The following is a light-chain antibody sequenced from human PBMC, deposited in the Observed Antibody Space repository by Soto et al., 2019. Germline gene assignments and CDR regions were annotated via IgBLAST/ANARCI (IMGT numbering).Light chain of an antibody. CDR3: QQYYSYSRT. Sequence: DIQMPQSPSTLSASVGDRVTITCRASQTVSSWLAWYQQKPGKAPKLLIYDVSSLESGVPSRFSGSGSGTEFTLTISSLQPDDFATYYCQQYYSYSRTFGQGTKVDIK. CDR1: QTVSSW. CDR2: DVS. J-gene: IGKJ1*01. V-gene: IGKV1-5*01.